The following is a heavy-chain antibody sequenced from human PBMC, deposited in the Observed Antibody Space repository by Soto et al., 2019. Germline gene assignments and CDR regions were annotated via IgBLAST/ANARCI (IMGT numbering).Heavy chain of an antibody. Sequence: EVQLLESGGGLVQPGGSLRLSCAASGFTFSSYAMSWVRQAPGKGLEWVSAISGSGGSTYYADSVKGRFTISRDNSKXXXXXXXXXXXXXXXXXXXXXXXXLTXSSSWFDYXXXGXXVTVSX. CDR1: GFTFSSYA. V-gene: IGHV3-23*01. CDR2: ISGSGGST. J-gene: IGHJ4*01. CDR3: XXXXLTXSSSWFDY. D-gene: IGHD6-13*01.